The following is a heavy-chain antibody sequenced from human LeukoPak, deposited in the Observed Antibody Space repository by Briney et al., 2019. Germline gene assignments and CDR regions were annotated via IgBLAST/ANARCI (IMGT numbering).Heavy chain of an antibody. CDR2: IRYDGSNK. J-gene: IGHJ4*02. CDR3: ANTWFGELSTYYFDY. D-gene: IGHD3-10*01. CDR1: GFTFSSYG. Sequence: PGGSLRLSCAASGFTFSSYGMHWVRQAPGKGLEWVAFIRYDGSNKYYADSVKGRLTISRDNSKNTLYLQMNSLRAEDTAVYYCANTWFGELSTYYFDYWGQGTLVTVSS. V-gene: IGHV3-30*02.